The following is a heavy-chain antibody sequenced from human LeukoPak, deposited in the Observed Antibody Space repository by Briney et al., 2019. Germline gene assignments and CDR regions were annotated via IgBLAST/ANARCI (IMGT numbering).Heavy chain of an antibody. D-gene: IGHD6-13*01. CDR3: TPSSSSWFRGPFDY. Sequence: GGSLRLSCTASGFTFGDYAMSWFRQAPGKGLEWVGFIRSKAYGGTTEYAASVKGRFTISRDDSKSIAYLQMNSLKTEDTAVYYCTPSSSSWFRGPFDYWGQGTLVTVSS. CDR2: IRSKAYGGTT. V-gene: IGHV3-49*03. CDR1: GFTFGDYA. J-gene: IGHJ4*02.